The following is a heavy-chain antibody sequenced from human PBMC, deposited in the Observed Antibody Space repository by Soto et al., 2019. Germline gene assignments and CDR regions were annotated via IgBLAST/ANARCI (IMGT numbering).Heavy chain of an antibody. CDR1: GFTFSSYA. D-gene: IGHD3-22*01. V-gene: IGHV3-23*01. Sequence: EVQLLESGGDLVQPGGSLRLSCAASGFTFSSYAMSWVRQAPGKGLEWVSTISGRGDDTYYTDSVKGRFTISRDNSKNTLYVHMNSLIAEDTAVYYCARAQPTYSSSYFDYWGQGTLVTVSS. CDR2: ISGRGDDT. CDR3: ARAQPTYSSSYFDY. J-gene: IGHJ4*02.